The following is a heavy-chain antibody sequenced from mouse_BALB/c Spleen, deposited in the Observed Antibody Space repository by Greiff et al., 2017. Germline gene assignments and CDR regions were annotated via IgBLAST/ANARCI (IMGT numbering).Heavy chain of an antibody. CDR3: GRSGYYFDY. V-gene: IGHV1-7*01. Sequence: QVQLQQSGAELAKPGASVKMSCKASGYTFTSYWMHWVKQRPGQGLEWIGYINPSTGYTEYNQKFKGKATLTVDKSSSTAHMELLSLTSEDSAVYYCGRSGYYFDYWGQGTTLTVSS. CDR1: GYTFTSYW. CDR2: INPSTGYT. J-gene: IGHJ2*01.